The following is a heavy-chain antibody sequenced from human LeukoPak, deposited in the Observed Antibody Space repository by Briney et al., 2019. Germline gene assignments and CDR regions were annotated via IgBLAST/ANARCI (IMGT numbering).Heavy chain of an antibody. V-gene: IGHV4-34*01. Sequence: PSETLSLTCAVYGGSFSDYHWSWIRQPPGKGLEWIGEITDRGSTTYNASLKSRVTISADTSKNQFSVKLHSVTAADTAVYYCARLYRTVRGVIRKHNWFDPWGQGTLVTVSS. CDR2: ITDRGST. J-gene: IGHJ5*02. D-gene: IGHD3-10*01. CDR3: ARLYRTVRGVIRKHNWFDP. CDR1: GGSFSDYH.